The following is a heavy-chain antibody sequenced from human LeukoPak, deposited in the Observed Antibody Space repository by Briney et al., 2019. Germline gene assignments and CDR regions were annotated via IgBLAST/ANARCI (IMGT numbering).Heavy chain of an antibody. Sequence: GGSLRLSCAASGFTFSSYGMHWVRQAPGKGLEWVAVISYDGSNKYYADSVKGRFTISRGNSKNTLYLQMNSLRAEDTAVYYCAKDGSTRGSGWYLGDAFDIWGQGTMVTVSS. CDR1: GFTFSSYG. CDR3: AKDGSTRGSGWYLGDAFDI. V-gene: IGHV3-30*18. J-gene: IGHJ3*02. CDR2: ISYDGSNK. D-gene: IGHD6-19*01.